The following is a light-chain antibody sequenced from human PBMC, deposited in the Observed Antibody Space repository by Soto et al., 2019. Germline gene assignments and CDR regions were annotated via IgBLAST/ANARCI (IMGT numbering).Light chain of an antibody. Sequence: AIQLTQSPSSLSASVGDRVTITCRASQDIRGALAWYQQKPGKAPKILIYDVSSLQSGVQSRFSGSSSGTDFTLTISGLQPEDFATYYCQQFNSYPIIFGQGTRLDIK. V-gene: IGKV1-13*02. J-gene: IGKJ5*01. CDR1: QDIRGA. CDR2: DVS. CDR3: QQFNSYPII.